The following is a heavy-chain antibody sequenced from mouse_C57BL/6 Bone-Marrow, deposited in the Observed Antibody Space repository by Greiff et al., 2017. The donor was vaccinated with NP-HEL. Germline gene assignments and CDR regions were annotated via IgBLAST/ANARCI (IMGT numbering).Heavy chain of an antibody. J-gene: IGHJ4*01. CDR1: GYTFTSYW. D-gene: IGHD3-2*02. CDR3: ARRDSSGYAMDY. CDR2: IYPGSGST. V-gene: IGHV1-55*01. Sequence: QVHVKQSGAELVKPGASVKMSCKASGYTFTSYWITWVKQRPGQGLEWIGDIYPGSGSTNYNEKFKSKATLTVDTSSSTAYMQLSSLTSEDSAVYYCARRDSSGYAMDYWGQGTSVTVSS.